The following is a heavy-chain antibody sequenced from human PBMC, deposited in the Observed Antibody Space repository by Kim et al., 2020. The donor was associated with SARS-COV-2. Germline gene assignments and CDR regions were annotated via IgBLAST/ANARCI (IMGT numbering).Heavy chain of an antibody. V-gene: IGHV3-21*01. CDR3: ARDYDFWSGYYVFDY. Sequence: GGSLRLSCAASGFTFSSYSMNWVRQAPGKGLEWVSSISSSSSYIYYADSVKGRFTISRDNAKNSLYLQMNSLRAEDTAVYYCARDYDFWSGYYVFDYWGQGTLVTVSS. D-gene: IGHD3-3*01. J-gene: IGHJ4*02. CDR1: GFTFSSYS. CDR2: ISSSSSYI.